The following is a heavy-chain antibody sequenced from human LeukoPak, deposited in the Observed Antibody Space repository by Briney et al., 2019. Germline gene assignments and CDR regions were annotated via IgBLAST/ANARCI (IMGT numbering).Heavy chain of an antibody. CDR3: AKDTYSAKISLWGD. D-gene: IGHD3-16*01. V-gene: IGHV3-23*01. CDR1: GFTSSSYA. J-gene: IGHJ4*02. CDR2: ISGSGGST. Sequence: PAGSLRLSCAASGFTSSSYAMSWVRQAPGKGLEWVSAISGSGGSTYYADSVKGRFTISRNNSKNTLYLQMNSLRAEDTAVFYCAKDTYSAKISLWGDWGQGTLVTVSS.